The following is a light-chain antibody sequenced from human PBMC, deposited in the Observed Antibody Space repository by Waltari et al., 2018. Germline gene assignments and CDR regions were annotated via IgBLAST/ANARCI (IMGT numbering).Light chain of an antibody. CDR1: TNDVGAYDL. CDR3: CSYAGGRTYVV. Sequence: QSALTQAASVSGSLGQSIPISCPVTTNDVGAYDLVPCYQQHPGKAPRLIIYAVTERPSGVSNRFSGSKSGNTASLTISGLQAEDEADYHCCSYAGGRTYVVFGGGTKLTVL. CDR2: AVT. V-gene: IGLV2-23*02. J-gene: IGLJ2*01.